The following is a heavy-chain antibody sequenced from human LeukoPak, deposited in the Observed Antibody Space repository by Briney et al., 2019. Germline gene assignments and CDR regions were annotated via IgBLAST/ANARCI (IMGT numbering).Heavy chain of an antibody. CDR3: ARQGYYDFWSGYRDEGY. CDR2: IYHSGSI. V-gene: IGHV4-38-2*02. J-gene: IGHJ4*02. D-gene: IGHD3-3*01. Sequence: PSETLSLTCTVSGYSISSGYYWGWIRQPPGKGLEWIGSIYHSGSIYYNPSLKSRVTISVDTSKNQFSLKLSSVTAADTAVYYCARQGYYDFWSGYRDEGYWGQGTLVTVSS. CDR1: GYSISSGYY.